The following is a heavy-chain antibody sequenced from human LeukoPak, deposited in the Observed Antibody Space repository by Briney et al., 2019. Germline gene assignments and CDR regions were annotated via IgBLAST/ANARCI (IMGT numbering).Heavy chain of an antibody. CDR2: INHSGST. D-gene: IGHD3-3*01. V-gene: IGHV4-34*01. CDR3: ARGRKTGFWSGYFRYCFDY. CDR1: GGSFSGYY. Sequence: PSETLSLTCAVYGGSFSGYYWSWIRQPPGKGLEWIGEINHSGSTNYNPSLKSRVTISVDTSKNQFSLKLSSVTAADTAVYYCARGRKTGFWSGYFRYCFDYWGQGTLVTVSS. J-gene: IGHJ4*02.